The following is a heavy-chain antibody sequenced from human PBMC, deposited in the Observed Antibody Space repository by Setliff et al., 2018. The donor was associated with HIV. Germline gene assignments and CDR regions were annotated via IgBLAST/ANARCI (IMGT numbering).Heavy chain of an antibody. D-gene: IGHD3-22*01. Sequence: PSETLSLTCTVSGYSISSGYYWGWIRQPPGKGLEWIGSIYYSWRTYYNPSLKSRVAISIDTSKNQFSLNLTSVTAADTAVYYCASRVYYYDSNNFLREEGFDPWGQGTLVTVSS. J-gene: IGHJ5*02. V-gene: IGHV4-38-2*02. CDR1: GYSISSGYY. CDR3: ASRVYYYDSNNFLREEGFDP. CDR2: IYYSWRT.